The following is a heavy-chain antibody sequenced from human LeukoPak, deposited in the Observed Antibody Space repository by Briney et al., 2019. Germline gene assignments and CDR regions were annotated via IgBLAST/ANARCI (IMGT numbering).Heavy chain of an antibody. V-gene: IGHV3-74*01. D-gene: IGHD1-20*01. J-gene: IGHJ2*01. CDR3: ARGEQKLTGETYWYLDL. Sequence: PGGSLRLSCAASGFTFSSYWMHWVRQAPGKGLVWVSRINTDGSSTSYADSVKGRFTISRDNAKNTLCLQMNSLRAEDTAVYYCARGEQKLTGETYWYLDLWGRGTLVTVSS. CDR1: GFTFSSYW. CDR2: INTDGSST.